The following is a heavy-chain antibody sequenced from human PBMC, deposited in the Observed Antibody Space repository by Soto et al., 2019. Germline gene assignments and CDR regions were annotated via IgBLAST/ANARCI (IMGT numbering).Heavy chain of an antibody. J-gene: IGHJ6*03. CDR3: ARYLRSGLYYMDV. Sequence: PSETLSLTCTVSGDSINSDYWSWVRQPPGKGLEWIGYIYNSGSTNYNPSHKSRVTMSVDPSKNQFSLKLSSATFADTAVYYCARYLRSGLYYMDVWGKGTTVTVSS. V-gene: IGHV4-59*08. CDR1: GDSINSDY. CDR2: IYNSGST. D-gene: IGHD3-3*01.